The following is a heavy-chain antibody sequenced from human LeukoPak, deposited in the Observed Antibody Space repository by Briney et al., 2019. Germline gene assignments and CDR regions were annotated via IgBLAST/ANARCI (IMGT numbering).Heavy chain of an antibody. J-gene: IGHJ3*02. Sequence: GESLKISCKGSGYSFTSYWIGWVRQMPGKGLEWMGIIYPGDSDTRYSPSFQGQVTFSADKSISTAYLQWSSLKASDTAMYYCARPYCGGDCYSAFDIWGQGTMVTVSS. CDR2: IYPGDSDT. D-gene: IGHD2-21*02. V-gene: IGHV5-51*01. CDR3: ARPYCGGDCYSAFDI. CDR1: GYSFTSYW.